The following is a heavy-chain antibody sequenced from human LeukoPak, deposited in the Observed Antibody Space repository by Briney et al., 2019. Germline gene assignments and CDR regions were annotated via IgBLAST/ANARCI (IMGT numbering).Heavy chain of an antibody. J-gene: IGHJ5*02. CDR1: GGSISSYY. Sequence: SETLSLTCTVSGGSISSYYWSWLRQPPGKGLEWIGYIYYSGSTNYHPSLKSQVTISVDTSKNQFSLKLSSVTAADTAVYYCARTNFAMPRLGDSSSWYWFDHWGQGTLVTVSS. CDR2: IYYSGST. D-gene: IGHD6-13*01. V-gene: IGHV4-59*01. CDR3: ARTNFAMPRLGDSSSWYWFDH.